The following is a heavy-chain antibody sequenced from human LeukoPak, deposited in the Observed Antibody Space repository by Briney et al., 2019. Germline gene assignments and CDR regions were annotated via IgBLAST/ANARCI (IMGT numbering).Heavy chain of an antibody. CDR1: GGSISSSSYY. Sequence: PSETLSLTCTVSGGSISSSSYYWGWIRQPPGKGLEWIGSIYYSGSTYYNPSLKSRVTISVDTSKNQFSLKLSSVTAADTAVYYCARVYGSGSYYNGYYYCYMDVWGKGTTVTISS. J-gene: IGHJ6*03. CDR3: ARVYGSGSYYNGYYYCYMDV. CDR2: IYYSGST. D-gene: IGHD3-10*01. V-gene: IGHV4-39*01.